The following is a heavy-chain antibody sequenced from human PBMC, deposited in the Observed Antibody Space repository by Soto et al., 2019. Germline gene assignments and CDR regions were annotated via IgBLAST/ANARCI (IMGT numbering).Heavy chain of an antibody. V-gene: IGHV3-23*01. CDR2: ISGSGGST. J-gene: IGHJ4*02. CDR1: GFTFGNYA. D-gene: IGHD5-18*01. Sequence: EVQLLESGGDLVQPGESLRVYCAVSGFTFGNYAMSWVRQAPGKGLEWVSSISGSGGSTYYADSVKGRFTIARDNSRNTLSLQMNSLRVDDTALYYCARAPASSLTASRPFDYWGQGTLVTVSS. CDR3: ARAPASSLTASRPFDY.